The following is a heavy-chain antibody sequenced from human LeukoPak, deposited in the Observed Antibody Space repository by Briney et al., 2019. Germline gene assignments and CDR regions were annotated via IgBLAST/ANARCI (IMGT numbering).Heavy chain of an antibody. Sequence: GGSLRLSCAASGFTFSNYGMHWVRQAPGKGLEWVAFIRYDRSNKYYADSVKGRFTISRDNSKNTLYLQMNSLRADDTAVYYCAKGHGWLRYYFDYWGQGTLVTVSS. J-gene: IGHJ4*02. V-gene: IGHV3-30*02. CDR3: AKGHGWLRYYFDY. CDR2: IRYDRSNK. CDR1: GFTFSNYG. D-gene: IGHD5-12*01.